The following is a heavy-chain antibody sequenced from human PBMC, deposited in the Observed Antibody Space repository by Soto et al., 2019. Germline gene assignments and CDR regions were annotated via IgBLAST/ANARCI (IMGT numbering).Heavy chain of an antibody. D-gene: IGHD1-1*01. CDR3: ARGQSRNPAPVDDAFDI. CDR1: GYTFTNDY. V-gene: IGHV1-46*03. Sequence: ASVKVSCKASGYTFTNDYIHWVRQATGQGLEWMGIINPSGGSTSYAQKFQGRVTMARDTSTSTVYMELSSLRSEDTAVYYCARGQSRNPAPVDDAFDIWGQGTMVTVSS. J-gene: IGHJ3*02. CDR2: INPSGGST.